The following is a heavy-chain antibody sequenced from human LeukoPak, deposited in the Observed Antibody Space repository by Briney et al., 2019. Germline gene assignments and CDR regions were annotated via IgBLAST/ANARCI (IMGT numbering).Heavy chain of an antibody. CDR1: GGTFSSYA. D-gene: IGHD2-15*01. J-gene: IGHJ6*03. CDR3: ARGPWQLLTAYYYYYMDV. V-gene: IGHV1-69*04. CDR2: IIPILGIA. Sequence: ASVKVSCKASGGTFSSYAISWVRQAPGQGLEWMGRIIPILGIANYAQKFQGRVTITADKSTSTAYMELSSLRSEDTAVYYCARGPWQLLTAYYYYYMDVWGKGTTVTVSS.